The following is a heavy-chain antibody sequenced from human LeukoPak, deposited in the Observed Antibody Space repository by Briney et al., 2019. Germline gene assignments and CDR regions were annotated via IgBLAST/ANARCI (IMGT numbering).Heavy chain of an antibody. Sequence: PSETLSLTCAVSGYSISSGYYWDWIRQTPGKGLEWVGSIHHSGATYYNPSLKSRVTISMDSPRDQFSLTLSSATAADTALYFCARHPPRPTWDFDYWGQGTLVIVSS. CDR1: GYSISSGYY. CDR2: IHHSGAT. CDR3: ARHPPRPTWDFDY. V-gene: IGHV4-38-2*01. J-gene: IGHJ4*02. D-gene: IGHD1-26*01.